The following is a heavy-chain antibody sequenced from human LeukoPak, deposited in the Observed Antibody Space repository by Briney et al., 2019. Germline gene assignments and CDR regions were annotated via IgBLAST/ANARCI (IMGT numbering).Heavy chain of an antibody. J-gene: IGHJ4*02. CDR1: GGSISSDY. V-gene: IGHV4-30-2*01. CDR3: ARGVDGSGSYYDYYFDY. CDR2: IYHSGST. D-gene: IGHD3-10*01. Sequence: PSETLSLTCTVSGGSISSDYWSWIRQPPGKGLEWIGYIYHSGSTYYNPSLKSRVTISVDRSKNQFSLKLSSVTAADTAVYYCARGVDGSGSYYDYYFDYWGQGTLVTVSS.